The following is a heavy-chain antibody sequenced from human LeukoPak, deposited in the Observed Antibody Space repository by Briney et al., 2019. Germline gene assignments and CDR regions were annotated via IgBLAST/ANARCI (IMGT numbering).Heavy chain of an antibody. J-gene: IGHJ4*02. CDR1: GFTFSSYG. D-gene: IGHD4-11*01. Sequence: PGRSLRLSCAASGFTFSSYGMHWVRQAPGKGLEWVAVIWYDGSNKYYADSVKGRFTISRDNSKNTLYLQMNSLRAEDTAVYHCARSPADYSNYYFDYWGQGTLVTVPS. V-gene: IGHV3-33*01. CDR3: ARSPADYSNYYFDY. CDR2: IWYDGSNK.